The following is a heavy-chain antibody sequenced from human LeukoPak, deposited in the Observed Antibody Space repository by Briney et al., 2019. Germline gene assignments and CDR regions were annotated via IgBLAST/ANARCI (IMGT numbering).Heavy chain of an antibody. CDR2: ISGSGTYS. CDR1: GFTFSSYS. D-gene: IGHD3-10*01. Sequence: GGSLRLSCAASGFTFSSYSMNWVRQAPGKGLEWVSAISGSGTYSYYADSVKGRFTISRDSSKNTLFLQMNSLRAEDTAVYYCAKAGGFGELLSHYYFDYWGQGTLVTVSS. CDR3: AKAGGFGELLSHYYFDY. J-gene: IGHJ4*02. V-gene: IGHV3-23*01.